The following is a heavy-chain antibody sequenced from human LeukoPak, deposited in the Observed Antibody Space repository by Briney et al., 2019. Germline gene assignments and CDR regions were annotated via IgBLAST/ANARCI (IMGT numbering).Heavy chain of an antibody. CDR3: ARGRIARIVVVHSFHYGMDV. CDR1: GGSFTDYF. Sequence: SETLSLACDLFGGSFTDYFWTWIRQSPGRGLGWVGEINDYTGNTNYNPSLNSRVSISLEKSKNQFSLELRSVTAADTAVYYCARGRIARIVVVHSFHYGMDVWGQGTTVTVSS. CDR2: INDYTGNT. V-gene: IGHV4-34*01. J-gene: IGHJ6*02. D-gene: IGHD3-22*01.